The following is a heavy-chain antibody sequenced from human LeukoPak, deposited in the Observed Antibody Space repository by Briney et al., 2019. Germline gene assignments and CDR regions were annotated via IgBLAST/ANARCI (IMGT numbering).Heavy chain of an antibody. CDR3: AKDKAGYSSRTNDY. D-gene: IGHD6-19*01. J-gene: IGHJ4*02. CDR1: GFTFSTYA. CDR2: ISGSGGST. V-gene: IGHV3-23*01. Sequence: SGGSLRLSCAASGFTFSTYAMSWVRQAPGKGLEWVSAISGSGGSTYYADSVKGRFTISRDNSKNTLYLQMNGLRAEDTAVYYCAKDKAGYSSRTNDYWGQGTLVTVSS.